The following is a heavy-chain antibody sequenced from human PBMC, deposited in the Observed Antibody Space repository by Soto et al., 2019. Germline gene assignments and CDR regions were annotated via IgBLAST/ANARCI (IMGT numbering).Heavy chain of an antibody. V-gene: IGHV3-15*07. Sequence: GGSLRLSCAASGLTFSSAWINWGRQAPGKGLEWVGRIKSKTDGGTTDYAAPVKGRFAISRDDSNNMVYLQMNSLKIEDTAVYYCTTDSYSTIIIVRFDYWGHGTLVTVSS. CDR3: TTDSYSTIIIVRFDY. CDR1: GLTFSSAW. D-gene: IGHD3-22*01. J-gene: IGHJ4*01. CDR2: IKSKTDGGTT.